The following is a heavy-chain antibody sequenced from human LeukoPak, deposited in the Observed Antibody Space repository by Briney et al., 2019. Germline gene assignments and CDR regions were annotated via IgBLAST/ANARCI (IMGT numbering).Heavy chain of an antibody. J-gene: IGHJ6*03. CDR3: AKTPDYYYYYMDV. CDR2: ISGSGGST. Sequence: GGSLRLSCAASGFTFSSYGMSWVRQAPGKGLEWVSAISGSGGSTYYADSVKGRFTISRDNSKNTLYLQMNSLRAEDTAVYYCAKTPDYYYYYMDVWGKGTTVTISS. CDR1: GFTFSSYG. V-gene: IGHV3-23*01.